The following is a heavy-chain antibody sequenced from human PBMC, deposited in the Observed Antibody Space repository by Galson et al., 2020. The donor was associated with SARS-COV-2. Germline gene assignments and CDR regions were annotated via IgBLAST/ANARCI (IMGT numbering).Heavy chain of an antibody. Sequence: ETSETLSLTCTVSGAPIYSGGYYWSWIRQFPGEGLEWIGYIHHTGSAFYNPSLESRVTISVDRSKNQLSLNLNSVTAADTAVYYCAREGYCTGGSCYGQFGYWGQGTLVTVSS. CDR1: GAPIYSGGYY. J-gene: IGHJ4*02. CDR3: AREGYCTGGSCYGQFGY. D-gene: IGHD2-15*01. V-gene: IGHV4-31*02. CDR2: IHHTGSA.